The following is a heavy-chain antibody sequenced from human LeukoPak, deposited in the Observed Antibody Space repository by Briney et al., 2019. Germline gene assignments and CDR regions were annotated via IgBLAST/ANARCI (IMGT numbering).Heavy chain of an antibody. J-gene: IGHJ6*03. CDR1: GFTFSGYA. D-gene: IGHD2-15*01. V-gene: IGHV3-23*01. CDR3: AKNGDRGAYCSGGSCYPYYYYNMDV. CDR2: ISSTGGTA. Sequence: GGSLRLSCAASGFTFSGYAMSWVRQAPGKGLEWVSAISSTGGTAYYADSVKGRFTISRDNSKNTLYLQMNSLRAEDTAIYYCAKNGDRGAYCSGGSCYPYYYYNMDVWGKGTTVTISS.